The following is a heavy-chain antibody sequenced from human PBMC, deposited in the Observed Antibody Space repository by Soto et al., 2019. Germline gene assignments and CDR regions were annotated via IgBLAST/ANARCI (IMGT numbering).Heavy chain of an antibody. CDR3: TKDPYWAEYS. Sequence: GGALSLSCAASGFPFNHFWMHCVGQAQGKLLMCVSRINAPGTIPNYADSVKGRFTISRDNARNTQYLQMNSLRVENTALYYCTKDPYWAEYSWGQGTLV. CDR1: GFPFNHFW. CDR2: INAPGTIP. V-gene: IGHV3-74*01. D-gene: IGHD2-8*02. J-gene: IGHJ4*02.